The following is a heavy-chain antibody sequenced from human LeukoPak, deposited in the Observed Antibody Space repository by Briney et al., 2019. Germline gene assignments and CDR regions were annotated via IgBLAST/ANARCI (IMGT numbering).Heavy chain of an antibody. CDR3: ARHTQRWRWLQLTNIDY. CDR1: GGSISSYY. V-gene: IGHV4-59*08. CDR2: IYYSGST. Sequence: SETLSLTCTVSGGSISSYYWSWIRQPPGKGLEWIGYIYYSGSTNYNPSLKSRVTISVDTSRNQFSLKLSSVTAADTAVYYCARHTQRWRWLQLTNIDYWGQGTLVTVSS. D-gene: IGHD5-24*01. J-gene: IGHJ4*02.